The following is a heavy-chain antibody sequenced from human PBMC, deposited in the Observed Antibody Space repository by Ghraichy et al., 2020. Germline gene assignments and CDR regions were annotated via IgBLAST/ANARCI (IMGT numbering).Heavy chain of an antibody. CDR3: ARHFPGAANFDY. Sequence: SQPLSLTCTVSGGSISSSRYYWGWIRQPPGKGLEWIGSIFYSGDTLLNPSLKSRVTISVDTSKNQFSLRLSSVTAADTAVYYCARHFPGAANFDYWGQGTPGTVSS. CDR1: GGSISSSRYY. J-gene: IGHJ4*02. CDR2: IFYSGDT. D-gene: IGHD6-25*01. V-gene: IGHV4-39*01.